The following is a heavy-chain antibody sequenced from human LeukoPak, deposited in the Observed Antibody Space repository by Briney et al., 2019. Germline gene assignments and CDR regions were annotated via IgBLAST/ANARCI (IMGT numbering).Heavy chain of an antibody. CDR1: GGTMSGGNYY. V-gene: IGHV4-30-4*01. CDR2: IHYGGSA. J-gene: IGHJ5*02. D-gene: IGHD6-13*01. CDR3: ARALGSSWYWVDP. Sequence: SETLSLTCTVSGGTMSGGNYYWSWIRQSPGKGLEWIGYIHYGGSAYYNPSLKSRVTISVDRSKNQFSLKLASVTAADTAVYYCARALGSSWYWVDPWGRGTLITVSS.